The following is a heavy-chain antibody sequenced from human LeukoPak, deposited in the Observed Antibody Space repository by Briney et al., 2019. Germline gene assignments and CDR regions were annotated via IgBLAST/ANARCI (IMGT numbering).Heavy chain of an antibody. CDR3: ARGYGSGGNWFDP. Sequence: SETLSLTCTVSGYSISSGYYWGWIRQPPGKGLEWIGSIYHSGSTYYNPSLKSQVTISVDTSKNQFSLKLSSVTAADTAVYYCARGYGSGGNWFDPWGQGTLVTVSS. V-gene: IGHV4-38-2*02. D-gene: IGHD3-10*01. CDR1: GYSISSGYY. CDR2: IYHSGST. J-gene: IGHJ5*02.